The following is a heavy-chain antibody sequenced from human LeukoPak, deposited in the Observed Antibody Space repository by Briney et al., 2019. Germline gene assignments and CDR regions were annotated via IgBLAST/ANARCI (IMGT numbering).Heavy chain of an antibody. CDR2: INPNSGGT. V-gene: IGHV1-2*06. D-gene: IGHD6-6*01. CDR3: ARGSKAARLVDY. J-gene: IGHJ4*02. Sequence: ASVKVSCKASGYTFTGYYMHWVRQAPGQGLEWMGRINPNSGGTNYAQKFQGRVTMTRDTSISTAYMELSRLRSDDTAVYYCARGSKAARLVDYWGQGTLVTVSS. CDR1: GYTFTGYY.